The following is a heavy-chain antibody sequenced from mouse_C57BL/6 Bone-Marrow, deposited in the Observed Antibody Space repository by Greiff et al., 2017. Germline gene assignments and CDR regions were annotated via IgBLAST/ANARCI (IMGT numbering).Heavy chain of an antibody. CDR3: ASITTVVDWYFDV. Sequence: VQLQQSGAELVKPGASVKLSCTASGFNIKDYYMHWVKQRTEQGLEWIGSIDPEDGETKYAPKFQGKATITADTSSNTAYLQLSSLTSEDAAVYYCASITTVVDWYFDVWGTGTTVTVSS. CDR2: IDPEDGET. D-gene: IGHD1-1*01. V-gene: IGHV14-2*01. J-gene: IGHJ1*03. CDR1: GFNIKDYY.